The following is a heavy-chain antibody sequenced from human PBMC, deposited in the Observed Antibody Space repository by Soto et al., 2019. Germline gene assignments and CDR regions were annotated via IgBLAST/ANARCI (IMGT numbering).Heavy chain of an antibody. CDR1: GGSLSREY. Sequence: SGTLSLTCTVPGGSLSREYWSWIRQPPGKGLEWIGYIYYSGSTNYNPSLKSRVTISVDTSKNQFSLKLSSVTAADTAVYYCARSVGYYYDGRQKDAFYIWGQGTMVTVSS. V-gene: IGHV4-59*01. J-gene: IGHJ3*02. CDR3: ARSVGYYYDGRQKDAFYI. D-gene: IGHD3-22*01. CDR2: IYYSGST.